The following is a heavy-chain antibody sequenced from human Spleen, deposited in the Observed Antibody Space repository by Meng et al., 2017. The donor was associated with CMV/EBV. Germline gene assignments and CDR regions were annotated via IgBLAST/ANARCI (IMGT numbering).Heavy chain of an antibody. CDR1: GYYFTAHY. CDR3: ATLLKVGDYGFDY. V-gene: IGHV1-46*01. J-gene: IGHJ4*02. Sequence: ASVKVSCKASGYYFTAHYMHWVRQAPGQGLEWMGIINPSGGSTTYAQKFQGRVTLTRDTSTSTVYMQLTSLRSEDTAVYYCATLLKVGDYGFDYWGQGTLVTVSS. CDR2: INPSGGST. D-gene: IGHD4-17*01.